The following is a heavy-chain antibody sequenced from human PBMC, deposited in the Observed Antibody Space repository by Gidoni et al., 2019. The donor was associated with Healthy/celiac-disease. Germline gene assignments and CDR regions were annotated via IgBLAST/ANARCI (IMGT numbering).Heavy chain of an antibody. D-gene: IGHD6-13*01. CDR1: GFTFSSYA. V-gene: IGHV3-23*01. CDR3: AKVLIAAAGSYAFDI. Sequence: EVPLLDSGGGLVQPGGSLSLSCSASGFTFSSYAMSWVRQAPGKGLEWVSAISGSGGSTYYADSVKGRFTISRDNSKNTLYLQMNSLRAEDTAVYYCAKVLIAAAGSYAFDIWGQGTMVTVSS. CDR2: ISGSGGST. J-gene: IGHJ3*02.